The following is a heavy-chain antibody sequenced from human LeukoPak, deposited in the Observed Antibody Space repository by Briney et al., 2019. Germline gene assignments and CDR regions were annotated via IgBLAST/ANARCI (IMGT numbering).Heavy chain of an antibody. V-gene: IGHV1-69*04. J-gene: IGHJ5*02. Sequence: ASVKVSCKASGGTFSSYAISWVRQAPGQGLXWMGRIIPILGIANYAQKFQGRVTITADKSTSTAYMELSSLRSEDTAVYYCARPVGIAAGSRFDPWGQGTLVTVSS. D-gene: IGHD6-13*01. CDR1: GGTFSSYA. CDR2: IIPILGIA. CDR3: ARPVGIAAGSRFDP.